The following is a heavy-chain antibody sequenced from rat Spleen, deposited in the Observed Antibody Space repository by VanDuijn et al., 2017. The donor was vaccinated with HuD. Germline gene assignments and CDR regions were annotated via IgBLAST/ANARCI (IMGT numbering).Heavy chain of an antibody. CDR2: ITNTGRST. CDR3: TTGLH. Sequence: EVQLMESGGGLVQPGRSLKLSCVASGFTFNNYWMTWIRQAPGKGLEWVASITNTGRSTYYPDSVKGRFTISRDDAKRTLYLQMDSLRSEDTATYYCTTGLHWGQGVMVTVSS. D-gene: IGHD4-1*01. J-gene: IGHJ2*01. V-gene: IGHV5-31*01. CDR1: GFTFNNYW.